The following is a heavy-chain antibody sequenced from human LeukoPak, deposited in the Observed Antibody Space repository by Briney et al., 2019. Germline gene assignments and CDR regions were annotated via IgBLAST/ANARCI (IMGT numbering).Heavy chain of an antibody. Sequence: GDSLKISCQGFGLSFTNYWIGCVRQMSGNPLERVGIIYPGDSDTLYSPSFQGLVTISADKSISTLYLQWRSLRASDTATYYCAKRRRDGLRSPNWFDPWGQGTQVIVSS. CDR3: AKRRRDGLRSPNWFDP. CDR1: GLSFTNYW. D-gene: IGHD4-17*01. J-gene: IGHJ5*02. V-gene: IGHV5-51*01. CDR2: IYPGDSDT.